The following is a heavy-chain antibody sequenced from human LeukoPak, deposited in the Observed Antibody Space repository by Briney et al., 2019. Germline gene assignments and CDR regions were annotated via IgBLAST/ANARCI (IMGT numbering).Heavy chain of an antibody. CDR1: GGTFSSYA. CDR2: IIPIFGTA. CDR3: ASGTTPLRYFDL. D-gene: IGHD2/OR15-2a*01. V-gene: IGHV1-69*13. J-gene: IGHJ2*01. Sequence: SVKVSCKASGGTFSSYAISWVRQAPGQGLEWMGGIIPIFGTASYAQKFQGRVTITADESTSTAYMELSSLRSEDTAVYCCASGTTPLRYFDLWGRGTLVTVSS.